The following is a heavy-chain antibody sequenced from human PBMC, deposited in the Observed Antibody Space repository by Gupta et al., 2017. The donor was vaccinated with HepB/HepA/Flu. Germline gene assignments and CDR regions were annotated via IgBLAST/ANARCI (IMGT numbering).Heavy chain of an antibody. CDR1: GFTFSTYS. CDR2: ITMMSRYI. V-gene: IGHV3-21*06. D-gene: IGHD1-26*01. J-gene: IGHJ5*02. CDR3: ERGVGGLGAGLDP. Sequence: EVHLVESGGGLVRPGGSLSLSCAASGFTFSTYSMNWVRQAPGKGLEWISCITMMSRYIYYADSVKVRFTISRDNAKNSLDRQMNSLRAEDAAVYDGERGVGGLGAGLDPWGQGTLVGVSS.